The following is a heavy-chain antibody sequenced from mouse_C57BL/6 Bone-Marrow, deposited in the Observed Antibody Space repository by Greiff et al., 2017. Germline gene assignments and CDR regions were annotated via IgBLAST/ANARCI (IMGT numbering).Heavy chain of an antibody. D-gene: IGHD1-1*01. CDR1: GYTFTSYW. CDR2: IDPSDSET. CDR3: AIVTTVVRRYFDY. J-gene: IGHJ2*01. V-gene: IGHV1-52*01. Sequence: QVQLQQPGAELVRPGSSVKLSCKASGYTFTSYWMHWVKQRPIQGLEWIGNIDPSDSETHYNQKFKDKATLTVDKSSSTAYMQLSSLTSEDSAVYYCAIVTTVVRRYFDYWGQGTTLTVSS.